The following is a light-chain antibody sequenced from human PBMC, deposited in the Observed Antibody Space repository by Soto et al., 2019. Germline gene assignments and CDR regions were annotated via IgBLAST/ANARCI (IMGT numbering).Light chain of an antibody. J-gene: IGKJ5*01. CDR2: GAS. Sequence: EIVLTQSPATLSLSPGERATLSCRASQFVNSRYLAWYQQKPGQAPRLLIYGASKRATGIPDRFSGSGSGTDFTLIISRLEPEDVAVYYCQQYGGSPRITFGQGTRLEIK. V-gene: IGKV3-20*01. CDR1: QFVNSRY. CDR3: QQYGGSPRIT.